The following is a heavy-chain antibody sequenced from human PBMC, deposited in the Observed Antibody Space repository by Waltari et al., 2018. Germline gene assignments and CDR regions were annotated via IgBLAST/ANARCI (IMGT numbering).Heavy chain of an antibody. CDR2: IYTSGST. CDR1: GGSISSYY. CDR3: ARDQPWFGPTGDDAFDI. D-gene: IGHD3-10*01. V-gene: IGHV4-4*07. Sequence: QVQLQESGPGLVKPSETLSLTCTVSGGSISSYYWSWIRQPAGKGLEWIGRIYTSGSTNYNPSLKSRVTMSVDTSKNQFSLKLSSVTAADTAVYYCARDQPWFGPTGDDAFDIWGQGTMVTVSS. J-gene: IGHJ3*02.